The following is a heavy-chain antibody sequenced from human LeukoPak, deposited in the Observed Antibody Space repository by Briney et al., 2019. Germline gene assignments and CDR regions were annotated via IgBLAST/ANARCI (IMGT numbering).Heavy chain of an antibody. Sequence: ASVKVSCKVSGYTLTELSMHWVRQAPGQGLEWMGWINPNSGGTNYAQKFQGRVTMTRDTSISTAYMELSRLRSDDTAVYYCARDLNWGSEVYWGQGTLVAVSS. D-gene: IGHD7-27*01. CDR2: INPNSGGT. CDR3: ARDLNWGSEVY. CDR1: GYTLTELS. V-gene: IGHV1-2*02. J-gene: IGHJ4*02.